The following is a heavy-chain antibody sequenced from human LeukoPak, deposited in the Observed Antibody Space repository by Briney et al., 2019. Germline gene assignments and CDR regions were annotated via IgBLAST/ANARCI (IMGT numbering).Heavy chain of an antibody. CDR1: GFIFHDYA. Sequence: GGSLRLSCAAPGFIFHDYAIHWVRQAPGKGLEWVSLISGDGGSTFYADSVKGGFTISRDNSKNSLYLQMNSLRSDDTALYYCARESESSGWYDYWGQGTLVTVSS. V-gene: IGHV3-43*02. CDR3: ARESESSGWYDY. CDR2: ISGDGGST. D-gene: IGHD6-19*01. J-gene: IGHJ4*02.